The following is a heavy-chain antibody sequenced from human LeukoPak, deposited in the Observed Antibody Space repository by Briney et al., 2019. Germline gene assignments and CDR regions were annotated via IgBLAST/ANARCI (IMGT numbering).Heavy chain of an antibody. CDR1: GFTFSSYS. D-gene: IGHD2-15*01. CDR2: ISSSSTI. Sequence: GGSLRLSCAASGFTFSSYSMNWVRQAPGKGLEWVSYISSSSTIYYADSVKGRFTIYRDNAKNSLYLQMNSLRAEDTAVYYCARDCSGGSCGPYAFDIWGQGTMVTVSS. CDR3: ARDCSGGSCGPYAFDI. V-gene: IGHV3-48*01. J-gene: IGHJ3*02.